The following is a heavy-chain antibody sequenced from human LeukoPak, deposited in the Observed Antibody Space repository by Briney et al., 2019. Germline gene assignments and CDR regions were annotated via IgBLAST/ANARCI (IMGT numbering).Heavy chain of an antibody. V-gene: IGHV1-2*06. J-gene: IGHJ4*02. CDR2: INPNSGGT. D-gene: IGHD6-6*01. CDR3: ARSIAARRRDDY. Sequence: ASVKVSCKASGYTFTGYYMHWVRQAPGQGLEWMGRINPNSGGTNYAQKFQGRVTTTRDTSISTAYMELSRLRSDDTAVYYCARSIAARRRDDYWGQGTLVTVSS. CDR1: GYTFTGYY.